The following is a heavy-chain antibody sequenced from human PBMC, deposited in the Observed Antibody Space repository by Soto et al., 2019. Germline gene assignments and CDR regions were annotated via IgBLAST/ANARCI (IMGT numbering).Heavy chain of an antibody. CDR1: GGSISSGDYY. CDR2: IYYSGST. D-gene: IGHD3-16*02. CDR3: ASEVVTFGGVIVRDY. V-gene: IGHV4-30-4*01. J-gene: IGHJ4*02. Sequence: SETLSLTCTVSGGSISSGDYYWSWIRQPPGKGLEWIGYIYYSGSTYYNPSLKSRVTISVDTSKNQFSLKLSSVTAADTAVYYCASEVVTFGGVIVRDYWGQGTLVTVSS.